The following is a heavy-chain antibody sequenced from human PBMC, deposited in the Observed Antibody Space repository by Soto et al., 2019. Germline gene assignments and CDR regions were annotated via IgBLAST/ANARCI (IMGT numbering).Heavy chain of an antibody. Sequence: QVQVVESGGGVVQPGRSLRLSCTASGITFNTYGMHWVRQAPGKGLERVAVLLFDGSKIDYADSVKGRFTVSRDNSKNTMYLHMDSLRVDDTAVYYCARDQGFLDSWGQGTLVAVSS. CDR1: GITFNTYG. V-gene: IGHV3-33*01. CDR3: ARDQGFLDS. CDR2: LLFDGSKI. J-gene: IGHJ4*02.